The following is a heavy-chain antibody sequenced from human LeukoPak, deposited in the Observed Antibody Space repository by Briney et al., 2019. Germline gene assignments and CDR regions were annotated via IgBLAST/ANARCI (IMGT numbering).Heavy chain of an antibody. CDR3: ARGLTPSSYNWFDP. V-gene: IGHV4-34*01. D-gene: IGHD2-15*01. Sequence: PSETLSLTCAVYGGSFSNYYWSWIRQPPGKGLEWIGEINHSGSTNYNPSLKSRVTISVDTSKNQFSLKLSSVTAADTAVYYCARGLTPSSYNWFDPWGQGTLVTASS. CDR1: GGSFSNYY. J-gene: IGHJ5*02. CDR2: INHSGST.